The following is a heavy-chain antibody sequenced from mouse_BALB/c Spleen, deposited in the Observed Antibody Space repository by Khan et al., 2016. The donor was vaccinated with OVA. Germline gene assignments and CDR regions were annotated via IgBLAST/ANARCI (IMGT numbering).Heavy chain of an antibody. CDR3: VRSDYRYGYYTMDY. J-gene: IGHJ4*01. V-gene: IGHV1-54*01. D-gene: IGHD2-14*01. CDR1: GYAFTNYL. Sequence: QVQLQQSGAELVRPGTSVKVSCKASGYAFTNYLIEWVNQRPGQGLEWIEVINPGSGGTNYNGKFKAKATLTADKSSNTVYMQLSSLTSDDSAVYFCVRSDYRYGYYTMDYWGQGTSVTVSS. CDR2: INPGSGGT.